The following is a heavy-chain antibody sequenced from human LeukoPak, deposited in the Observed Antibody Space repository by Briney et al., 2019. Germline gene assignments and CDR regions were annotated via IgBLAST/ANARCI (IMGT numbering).Heavy chain of an antibody. CDR2: ISASGDNT. CDR3: AKGYYGSGTYGWFDP. Sequence: NPGGSLRLSCAASGFTFSSYSMNWVRQAPGKGLEWVSTISASGDNTYYADSVKGRFTISRDNSKKKLYLQMNSLRAEDTAVYYCAKGYYGSGTYGWFDPWGQGTLVTVSS. V-gene: IGHV3-23*01. D-gene: IGHD3-10*01. J-gene: IGHJ5*02. CDR1: GFTFSSYS.